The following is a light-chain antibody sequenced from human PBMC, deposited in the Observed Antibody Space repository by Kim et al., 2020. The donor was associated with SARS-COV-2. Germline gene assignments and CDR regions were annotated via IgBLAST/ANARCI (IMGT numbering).Light chain of an antibody. CDR2: KAS. J-gene: IGKJ1*01. CDR3: QQYYTWT. CDR1: QSIERW. V-gene: IGKV1-5*03. Sequence: LSASVGDSVTSTCRASQSIERWVAWYQQKPGRAPNLLIYKASVLEPGVPSKFSGSGFGTEFTLTIGDLQPGDSATYYCQQYYTWTFGQGTKVDIK.